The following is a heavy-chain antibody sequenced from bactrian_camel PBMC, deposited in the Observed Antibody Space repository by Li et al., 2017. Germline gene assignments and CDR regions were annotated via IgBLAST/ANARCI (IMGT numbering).Heavy chain of an antibody. Sequence: DVQLVESGGDSVQVGGSLRLSCAASGFTFSAACIGWFRVAPGKEREGIAAREGVAALDAEGTTSYANSVKGRFTISRDNAENTVYLQMNSLEPEDSGMYPCAADLGRSVRTGGLCYASPDNYWGQGTQVTVS. CDR1: GFTFSAAC. V-gene: IGHV3S10*01. CDR3: AADLGRSVRTGGLCYASPDNY. CDR2: LDAEGTT. J-gene: IGHJ4*01. D-gene: IGHD5*01.